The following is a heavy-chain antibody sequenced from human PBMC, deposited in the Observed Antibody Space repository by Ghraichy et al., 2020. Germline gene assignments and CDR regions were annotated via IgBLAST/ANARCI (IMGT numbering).Heavy chain of an antibody. V-gene: IGHV6-1*01. CDR1: GDSVSSNSAA. CDR3: ARRQLVEKGGNYYYGMDV. J-gene: IGHJ6*02. CDR2: TYYRSKWYN. Sequence: SQTLSLTCAISGDSVSSNSAAWNWIRQSPSRGLEWLGRTYYRSKWYNDYAVSVKSRITINPDTSKNQFSLQLNSVTPEDTAVYYCARRQLVEKGGNYYYGMDVWGQGTTVTVSS. D-gene: IGHD6-6*01.